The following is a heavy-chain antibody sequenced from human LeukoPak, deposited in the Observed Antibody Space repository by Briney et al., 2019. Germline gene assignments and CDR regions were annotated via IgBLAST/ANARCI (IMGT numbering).Heavy chain of an antibody. Sequence: SETLSLTCTVSGGSITGYYWSWIRQPPGKGLEWVGYIFSSGSTNYNPSLESRVTISLDTSKSQFSLKLISVTASDTAVYYCARLTKFLTTYYRTPWGQGTLVTVSS. CDR2: IFSSGST. CDR1: GGSITGYY. D-gene: IGHD2/OR15-2a*01. V-gene: IGHV4-59*08. CDR3: ARLTKFLTTYYRTP. J-gene: IGHJ5*02.